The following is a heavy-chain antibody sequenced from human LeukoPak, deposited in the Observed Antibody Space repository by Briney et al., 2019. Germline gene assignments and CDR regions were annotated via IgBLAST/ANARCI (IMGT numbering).Heavy chain of an antibody. CDR3: AASMVSGGFDI. Sequence: PGGSLRLSCAASGFTVGNVWMSWVRQAPGKGLEWVGRAKSKNSGGTSDYAAVVKGRSTISRDDSENTLYLQMNSLKTEDTGVYYCAASMVSGGFDIWGLGTMVTVSS. J-gene: IGHJ3*02. D-gene: IGHD1-14*01. CDR1: GFTVGNVW. CDR2: AKSKNSGGTS. V-gene: IGHV3-15*05.